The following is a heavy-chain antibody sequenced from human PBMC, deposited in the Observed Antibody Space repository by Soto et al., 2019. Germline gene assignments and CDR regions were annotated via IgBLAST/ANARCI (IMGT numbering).Heavy chain of an antibody. CDR1: GFTFRVYS. Sequence: EVQLVESGGGLVQPGGSLRLSCAASGFTFRVYSMNWIRQAPGKGLEWVSYVTRDMKTIHYADSVKGRFTISRDNAKNLVYLQMTSLRDEDTAVYYCARSVEGHFDYWGQGTLVTVSS. D-gene: IGHD6-19*01. CDR2: VTRDMKTI. V-gene: IGHV3-48*02. CDR3: ARSVEGHFDY. J-gene: IGHJ4*02.